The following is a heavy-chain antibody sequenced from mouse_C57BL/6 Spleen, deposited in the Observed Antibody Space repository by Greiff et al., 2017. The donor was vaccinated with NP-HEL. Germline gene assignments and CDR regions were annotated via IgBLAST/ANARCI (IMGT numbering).Heavy chain of an antibody. V-gene: IGHV1-42*01. CDR2: INPSTGGT. CDR3: ARNFLSHYAMDY. J-gene: IGHJ4*01. CDR1: GYSFTGYY. Sequence: EVQLQQSGPELVKPGASVKISCKASGYSFTGYYMNWVKQSPEKSLEWIGEINPSTGGTTYNQKFKAKATLTVDKSSSTAYMQLKSLTSEDSAVYYCARNFLSHYAMDYWGQGTSVTVSS.